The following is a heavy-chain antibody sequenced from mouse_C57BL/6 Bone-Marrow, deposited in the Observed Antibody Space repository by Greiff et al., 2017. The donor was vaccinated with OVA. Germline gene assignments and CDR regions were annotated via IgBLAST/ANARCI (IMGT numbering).Heavy chain of an antibody. CDR3: ARRGLCYCDV. CDR1: GFTFSSYG. Sequence: EVKLMESGGDLVKPGGSLKLSCAASGFTFSSYGMSWVRQTPDKRLEWVATISSGGSYTYYPDSVKGRFTISSDHAKNTLYLQMSSLKSDDTAMDYCARRGLCYCDVWGTGTTVTVSA. D-gene: IGHD3-1*01. V-gene: IGHV5-6*02. CDR2: ISSGGSYT. J-gene: IGHJ1*03.